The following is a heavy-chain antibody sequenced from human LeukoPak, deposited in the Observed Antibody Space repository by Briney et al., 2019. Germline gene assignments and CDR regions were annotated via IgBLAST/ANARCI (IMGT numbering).Heavy chain of an antibody. CDR1: GGFISSYF. CDR2: IFYNGST. CDR3: ARVGLGSGSSTGNYYYMDV. V-gene: IGHV4-59*01. Sequence: PSETLSLTCTVSGGFISSYFWSWIRQPPGKGLEWIGYIFYNGSTNYNPSLKSRVTTSVDTSKNQFSLKLSSVTAADTAVYYCARVGLGSGSSTGNYYYMDVWGKGTTVTVSS. J-gene: IGHJ6*03. D-gene: IGHD3-10*01.